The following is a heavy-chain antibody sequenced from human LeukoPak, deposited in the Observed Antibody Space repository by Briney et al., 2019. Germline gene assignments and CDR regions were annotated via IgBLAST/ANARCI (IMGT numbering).Heavy chain of an antibody. J-gene: IGHJ5*02. V-gene: IGHV4-34*01. Sequence: PSETLPVTCAVYGGSFSGYYWSWMRQPPGKGLEWIGEINHSGSTNYNPSLNSRVTISLDTSKNQFSLKLSSVTAADTAVYYCARRGSSWYGNWFDPWGQGTLVTVSS. CDR2: INHSGST. D-gene: IGHD6-13*01. CDR3: ARRGSSWYGNWFDP. CDR1: GGSFSGYY.